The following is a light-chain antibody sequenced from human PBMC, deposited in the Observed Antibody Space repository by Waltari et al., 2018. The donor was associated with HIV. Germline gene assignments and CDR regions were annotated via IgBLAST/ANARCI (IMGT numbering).Light chain of an antibody. J-gene: IGLJ2*01. Sequence: QSALTQPASVSGSPGHSITIFCTGTSSDVGNYNFVSWYQHHPGKAPKLIIYEVTKRHSRISDRFSASKSGNTASLTNSGLQAEDEADYYCCSYAGVGTFVVFGGGTKVTVL. CDR3: CSYAGVGTFVV. CDR2: EVT. CDR1: SSDVGNYNF. V-gene: IGLV2-23*02.